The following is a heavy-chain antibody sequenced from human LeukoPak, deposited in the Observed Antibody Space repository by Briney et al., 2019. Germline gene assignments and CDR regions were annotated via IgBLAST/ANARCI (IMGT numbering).Heavy chain of an antibody. J-gene: IGHJ4*02. V-gene: IGHV4-30-2*01. D-gene: IGHD5-18*01. CDR1: GGSISSGGYY. CDR2: IYHSGST. CDR3: ARSLVDTAMAFDY. Sequence: PSETLSLTCTVSGGSISSGGYYWSWIRQPPGKGLEWIGYIYHSGSTYYNPSLKSRVTISVDRSKNQFSLKLSSVTAADTAVYYCARSLVDTAMAFDYWGQGTLVTVSS.